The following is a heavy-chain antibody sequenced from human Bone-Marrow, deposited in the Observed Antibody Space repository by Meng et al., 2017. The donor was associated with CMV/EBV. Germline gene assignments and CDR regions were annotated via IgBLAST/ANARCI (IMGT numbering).Heavy chain of an antibody. Sequence: SVKVSCKASGGTFSSYAISWVRQAPGQGLEWMGGIIPIFGTANYAQKFQGRVTITTDESTSTAYMELSSLRSEDTAVYYCAREPGDYSNYFDYWGQGPLVTVSS. CDR3: AREPGDYSNYFDY. CDR1: GGTFSSYA. D-gene: IGHD4-11*01. J-gene: IGHJ4*02. V-gene: IGHV1-69*05. CDR2: IIPIFGTA.